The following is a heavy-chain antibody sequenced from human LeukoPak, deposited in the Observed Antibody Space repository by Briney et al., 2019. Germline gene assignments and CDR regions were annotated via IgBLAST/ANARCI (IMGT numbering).Heavy chain of an antibody. CDR2: IYWNDDK. D-gene: IGHD3-16*02. V-gene: IGHV2-5*01. CDR1: GFSLSTSGVG. J-gene: IGHJ4*02. CDR3: AHFMITFGGVIVPPDY. Sequence: SGPTLVNPTQTLTLTCTFSGFSLSTSGVGVGWIRQPPGKALEWLALIYWNDDKRYSPSLKSRLTITKDTSKNQVVLTMTNMDPVDTATYYCAHFMITFGGVIVPPDYWGQGTLATVSS.